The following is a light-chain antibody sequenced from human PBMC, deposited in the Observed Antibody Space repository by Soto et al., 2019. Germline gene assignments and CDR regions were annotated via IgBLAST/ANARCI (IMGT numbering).Light chain of an antibody. CDR1: SSDVGGYNF. CDR3: CSYAGSYTYV. J-gene: IGLJ1*01. Sequence: QSALTQPRSMSGSPGQSVTISCTGTSSDVGGYNFVSWYQHHPGKAPKLMIYNVIQRPSGVPDRFSASKSGNTASLTISGLQAEDEADYYCCSYAGSYTYVFGTGTKLTVL. CDR2: NVI. V-gene: IGLV2-11*01.